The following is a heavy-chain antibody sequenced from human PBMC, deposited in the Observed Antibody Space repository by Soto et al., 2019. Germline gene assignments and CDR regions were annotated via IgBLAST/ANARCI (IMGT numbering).Heavy chain of an antibody. CDR1: GGSIXSYY. CDR3: GRYRGGGYGIDY. V-gene: IGHV4-59*01. CDR2: IYYSGST. J-gene: IGHJ4*02. Sequence: SETLSLTCSVSGGSIXSYYWSWIRQPPGKGLEWIGYIYYSGSTNYNPSLKSRVTISVDTSKNQFSLKLSSVTAADTAVYYCGRYRGGGYGIDYWGQGTLVTVSS. D-gene: IGHD5-12*01.